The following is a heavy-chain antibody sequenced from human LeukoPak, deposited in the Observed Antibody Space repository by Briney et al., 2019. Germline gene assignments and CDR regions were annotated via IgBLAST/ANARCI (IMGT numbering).Heavy chain of an antibody. CDR3: ARPVRWSSGYPY. V-gene: IGHV1-2*02. CDR2: INPNSGGT. D-gene: IGHD3-22*01. Sequence: ASVKASCKASGYTFTGYYMHWVRQAPGQGLEWMGWINPNSGGTNYAQKFQGRVTMTRDTSISTAYMELSRLRSDDTAVYYCARPVRWSSGYPYWGQGTLVTVSS. CDR1: GYTFTGYY. J-gene: IGHJ4*02.